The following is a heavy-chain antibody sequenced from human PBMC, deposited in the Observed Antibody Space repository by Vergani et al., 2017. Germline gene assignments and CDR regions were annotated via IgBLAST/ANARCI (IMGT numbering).Heavy chain of an antibody. V-gene: IGHV1-46*03. CDR3: ARDLAVAYYYDSSGYXYEDF. CDR2: INPSGGST. J-gene: IGHJ4*02. D-gene: IGHD3-22*01. Sequence: QVQLVQSGAEVKKPGASVKVSCKASGYTFTSYYIHWVRQAPGQGLEWMGIINPSGGSTSYAQKFQGRVTMTRDTSTSTVYMELSSLRSEDTAVYYCARDLAVAYYYDSSGYXYEDFWGQGTLVTVSS. CDR1: GYTFTSYY.